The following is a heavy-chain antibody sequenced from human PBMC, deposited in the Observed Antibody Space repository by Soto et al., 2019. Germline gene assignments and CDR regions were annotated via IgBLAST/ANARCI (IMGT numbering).Heavy chain of an antibody. J-gene: IGHJ5*01. Sequence: SETLSLTCTVSGGSIGSGLYYWSWIRQHPGKGLEWIGYISDSGTTYYSPSLQSHLSMSVDTSNNNFSLKLASVTAADTAVYYCATSVRAGRWFDSWGPGNLVTVSS. CDR3: ATSVRAGRWFDS. CDR1: GGSIGSGLYY. D-gene: IGHD3-10*01. V-gene: IGHV4-31*01. CDR2: ISDSGTT.